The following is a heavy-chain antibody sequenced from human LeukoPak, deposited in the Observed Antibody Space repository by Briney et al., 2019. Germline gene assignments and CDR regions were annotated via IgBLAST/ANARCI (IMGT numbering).Heavy chain of an antibody. CDR1: GFSFSSYW. J-gene: IGHJ4*02. Sequence: PGGSLRLSCAASGFSFSSYWMSWMRQAPVKGLEWVANIKFDGNEEYYVDSVKGRFTISRDNAKNSLYLQMNSLRAEDTAAYYCAREQSRDGYNFHFDYWGQGTLVTVSS. V-gene: IGHV3-7*01. D-gene: IGHD5-24*01. CDR2: IKFDGNEE. CDR3: AREQSRDGYNFHFDY.